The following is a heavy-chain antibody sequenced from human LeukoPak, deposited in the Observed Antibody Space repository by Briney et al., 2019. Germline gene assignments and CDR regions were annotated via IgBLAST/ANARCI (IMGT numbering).Heavy chain of an antibody. Sequence: GESLKISCKGSGYSFTSCWIGWVRQMPGKGLEWMGIIYPGDSDTRYSPSFQGQVTISADKSISTAYLQWSSLKASDTAMYYCAGTEAAGPSSWHFDLWGRGTLVTVSS. CDR2: IYPGDSDT. CDR3: AGTEAAGPSSWHFDL. CDR1: GYSFTSCW. J-gene: IGHJ2*01. V-gene: IGHV5-51*01. D-gene: IGHD6-13*01.